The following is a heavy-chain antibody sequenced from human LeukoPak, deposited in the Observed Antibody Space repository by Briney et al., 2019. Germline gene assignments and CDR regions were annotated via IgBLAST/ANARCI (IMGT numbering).Heavy chain of an antibody. V-gene: IGHV4-4*07. D-gene: IGHD5-12*01. CDR2: ISTSGST. J-gene: IGHJ4*02. CDR1: GGSIHSY. CDR3: AAYSGYGDY. Sequence: SETLSLTCAVSGGSIHSYWSWIRQPAGKGLEWIGRISTSGSTNYNPSLKSRVTMSVDTSKNQFSLKLSSVTAADTAVYYCAAYSGYGDYWGQGTLVTVSS.